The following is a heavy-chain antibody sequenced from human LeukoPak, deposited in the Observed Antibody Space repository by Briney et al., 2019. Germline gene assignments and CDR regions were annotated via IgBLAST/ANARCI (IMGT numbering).Heavy chain of an antibody. Sequence: SETLSPTCTVSGGSISSYYWSWIRQPPGKGLEWIGYIYYSGSTNYNPSLKSRVTISVDTSKNQFSLKLSSVTAADTAVYYCAREIIGIAAAGTVGAFDIWGQGTMVTVSS. CDR2: IYYSGST. CDR1: GGSISSYY. D-gene: IGHD6-13*01. J-gene: IGHJ3*02. V-gene: IGHV4-59*01. CDR3: AREIIGIAAAGTVGAFDI.